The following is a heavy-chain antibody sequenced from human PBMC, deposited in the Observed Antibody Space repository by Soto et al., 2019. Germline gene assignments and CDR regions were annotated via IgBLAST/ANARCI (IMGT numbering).Heavy chain of an antibody. CDR3: ARTLRYSSGWYYFDY. CDR1: GGSFSGHY. Sequence: SETLSLTCAVYGGSFSGHYWSWIRQAPGKGLEWIGEINHSGSTNYAQKFQGWVTMTRDTSISTAYMELSRLRSDDTAVYYCARTLRYSSGWYYFDYWGQGTLVTVSS. J-gene: IGHJ4*02. D-gene: IGHD6-19*01. V-gene: IGHV4-34*10. CDR2: INHSGST.